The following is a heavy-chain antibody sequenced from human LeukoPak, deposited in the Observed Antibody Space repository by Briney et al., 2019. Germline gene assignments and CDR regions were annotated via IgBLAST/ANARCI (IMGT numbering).Heavy chain of an antibody. CDR3: ARSPATGTTDF. Sequence: GGSLRLSCAVSGFTFSDYWMSWVRQPPGKGLEWVADINHDGNEKYYVDSVMGRFTISRDNAKNSLYLRMNSLSVEDTAVYFCARSPATGTTDFWGQGTLVTVSS. D-gene: IGHD1-7*01. CDR1: GFTFSDYW. V-gene: IGHV3-7*01. J-gene: IGHJ4*02. CDR2: INHDGNEK.